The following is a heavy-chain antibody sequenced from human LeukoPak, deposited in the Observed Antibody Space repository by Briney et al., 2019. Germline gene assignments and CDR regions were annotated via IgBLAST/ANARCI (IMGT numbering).Heavy chain of an antibody. V-gene: IGHV4-4*02. D-gene: IGHD3-10*01. J-gene: IGHJ4*02. CDR1: GGSISSNNW. Sequence: PSETLSLTCAVSGGSISSNNWWSWVRQSPGKGLEWIGYIYYSGSSNYNPSLKSRVTMSVDTSKKQFSLRVSSVTAADTAVYYCARTEYYFDHWGQGTLVTVSS. CDR2: IYYSGSS. CDR3: ARTEYYFDH.